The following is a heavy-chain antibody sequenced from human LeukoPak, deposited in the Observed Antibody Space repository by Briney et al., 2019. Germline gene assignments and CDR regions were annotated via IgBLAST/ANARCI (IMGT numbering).Heavy chain of an antibody. CDR2: INAGNGNT. D-gene: IGHD3-22*01. CDR3: ARSVDGYLTDY. J-gene: IGHJ4*02. V-gene: IGHV1-3*01. Sequence: ASVEVSCKASGYTFTPYAIHWVRQAPGQRLEWMGWINAGNGNTKYSQKFQDRVTITRDTSASTAYMELSSLRSEDTAVYYCARSVDGYLTDYWGQGTLVTVSS. CDR1: GYTFTPYA.